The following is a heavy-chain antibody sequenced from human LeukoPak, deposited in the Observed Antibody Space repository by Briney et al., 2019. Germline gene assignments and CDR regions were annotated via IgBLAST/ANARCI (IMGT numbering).Heavy chain of an antibody. Sequence: ASVKISCKAFGYTFTSYYMHWVRQAPGQGLEWMGVINPSGGSTTYAQQFQGRVTMTRDTSTSTVYMELSSLRSEDTATYYCARGTGGTAMNLDYWGQGTLVTVPS. V-gene: IGHV1-46*01. J-gene: IGHJ4*02. CDR3: ARGTGGTAMNLDY. D-gene: IGHD5-18*01. CDR1: GYTFTSYY. CDR2: INPSGGST.